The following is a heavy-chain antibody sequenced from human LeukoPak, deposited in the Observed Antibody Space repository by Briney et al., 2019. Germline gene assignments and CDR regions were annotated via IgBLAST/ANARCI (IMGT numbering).Heavy chain of an antibody. CDR3: ARAAAYCGGDCFFDY. V-gene: IGHV1-2*02. CDR1: GYTFTGYY. D-gene: IGHD2-21*02. CDR2: INPNSGGT. Sequence: ASVKVSCKASGYTFTGYYMHWVRQAPGQGLEWMGWINPNSGGTNYAQKFQGRVTMTRDTSISTAYMELSRLRSEDTAVYYCARAAAYCGGDCFFDYWGQGTLVTVSS. J-gene: IGHJ4*02.